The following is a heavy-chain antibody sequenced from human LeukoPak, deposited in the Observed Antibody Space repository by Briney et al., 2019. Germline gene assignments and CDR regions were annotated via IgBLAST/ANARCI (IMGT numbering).Heavy chain of an antibody. D-gene: IGHD6-13*01. CDR2: ISAYNGNT. J-gene: IGHJ4*02. CDR1: GYTFTSYG. CDR3: ARASRAFDY. Sequence: ASVKVSCKASGYTFTSYGISWVRQAPGQGLEWMGWISAYNGNTNYAQKFQGRVTMTRDTSISTAYMELSRLRSDDTAVYYCARASRAFDYWGQGTLVTVSS. V-gene: IGHV1-18*01.